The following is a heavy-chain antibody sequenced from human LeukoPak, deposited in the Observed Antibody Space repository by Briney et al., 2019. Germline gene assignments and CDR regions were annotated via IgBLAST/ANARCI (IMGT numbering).Heavy chain of an antibody. V-gene: IGHV4-4*07. CDR1: GGSISSYY. CDR3: AGNQVHYYYGMDV. J-gene: IGHJ6*02. D-gene: IGHD1-14*01. Sequence: PSETLSLTCTVSGGSISSYYWSWIRQPAGKGLEWIGRIYSSGSTNYNPSLKSRVTMSVDTSKNQFSLKLSSVTAADTAVYYCAGNQVHYYYGMDVWGQGTTVTVSS. CDR2: IYSSGST.